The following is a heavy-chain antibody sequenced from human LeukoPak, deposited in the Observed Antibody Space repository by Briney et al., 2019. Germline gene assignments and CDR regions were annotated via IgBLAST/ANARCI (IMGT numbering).Heavy chain of an antibody. CDR3: AKDPSAYCSITSCYPDY. D-gene: IGHD2-2*01. V-gene: IGHV3-30*02. CDR1: GFTFSSYG. CDR2: IWYGGNNK. J-gene: IGHJ4*02. Sequence: SGGSLRLSCAASGFTFSSYGMHWVRQAPGKGLEWVAVIWYGGNNKYYADSVKGRFTISRDNSKNTLYLQMNSLRAEDTAVYYCAKDPSAYCSITSCYPDYWGQGTLVTVSS.